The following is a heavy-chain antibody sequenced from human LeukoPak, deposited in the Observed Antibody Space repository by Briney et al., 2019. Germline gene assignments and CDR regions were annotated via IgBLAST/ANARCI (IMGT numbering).Heavy chain of an antibody. V-gene: IGHV3-53*01. Sequence: PGGSLRLSCAASGFTVSSNYMSWVRQAPGKGLEWVSVIYSGGSTYYADSVKGRFTISRDNSKNTLYLQMNSLRAEDTAVYYCARNGDYGLDAFDIWGQGTMVTVSS. J-gene: IGHJ3*02. CDR3: ARNGDYGLDAFDI. CDR2: IYSGGST. CDR1: GFTVSSNY. D-gene: IGHD4-17*01.